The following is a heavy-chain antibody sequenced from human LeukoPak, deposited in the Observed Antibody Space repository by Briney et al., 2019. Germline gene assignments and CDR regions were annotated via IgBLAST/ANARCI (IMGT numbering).Heavy chain of an antibody. CDR3: ARVTRFGEAYFDY. V-gene: IGHV3-21*01. CDR2: ISSSSSYI. D-gene: IGHD3-10*01. J-gene: IGHJ4*02. CDR1: GYTFGDYA. Sequence: PGRSLRLSCTGSGYTFGDYAMSWVRQAPGKGLEWVSSISSSSSYIYYADSVKGRFTISRDNAKNSLYLQMNSLRAEDTAVYYCARVTRFGEAYFDYWGQGTLVTVSS.